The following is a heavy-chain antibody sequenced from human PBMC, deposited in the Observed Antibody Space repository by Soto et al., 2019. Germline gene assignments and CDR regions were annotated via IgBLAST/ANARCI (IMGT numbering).Heavy chain of an antibody. CDR1: GLAGRSKY. Sequence: GSLRLSCAASGLAGRSKYVSCVRQAPGKGLEWVSVIYSGGSTFYADSVRGRFTISRDNSKNTVNLQMNSLRAEDTAVYYCARDPWAADYWGQGTLVTVSS. CDR2: IYSGGST. CDR3: ARDPWAADY. J-gene: IGHJ4*02. V-gene: IGHV3-66*01. D-gene: IGHD3-16*01.